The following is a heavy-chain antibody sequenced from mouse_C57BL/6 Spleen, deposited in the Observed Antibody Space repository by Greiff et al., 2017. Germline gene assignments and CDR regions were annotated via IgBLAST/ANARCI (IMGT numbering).Heavy chain of an antibody. Sequence: QVQLQQSGAELVRPGSSVKLSCKASGYTFTSYWMHWVKQRPIQGLEWIGNIDPSDSETHYNQKFKDKATLTVDKSSSTAYMQLSSLTSEDSAVYYCASLFQGYFDVWGTGTTVTVSS. CDR1: GYTFTSYW. J-gene: IGHJ1*03. CDR2: IDPSDSET. CDR3: ASLFQGYFDV. D-gene: IGHD1-1*01. V-gene: IGHV1-52*01.